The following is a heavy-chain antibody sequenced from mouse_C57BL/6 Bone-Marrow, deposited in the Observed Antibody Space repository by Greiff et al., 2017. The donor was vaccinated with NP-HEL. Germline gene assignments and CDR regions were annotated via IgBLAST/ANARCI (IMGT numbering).Heavy chain of an antibody. V-gene: IGHV10-1*01. CDR3: VSGGKDYYGSSSFAY. CDR1: GFSFITYA. Sequence: EVKLVESGGGLVQPKGSLKLSCAASGFSFITYAMNWVRQAPGKGLEWVARIRSKSNNYATYYADSVKDRFTISRDDSESMLYLQMNNLKTEDTAMYYCVSGGKDYYGSSSFAYWGQGTLVTVSA. J-gene: IGHJ3*01. CDR2: IRSKSNNYAT. D-gene: IGHD1-1*01.